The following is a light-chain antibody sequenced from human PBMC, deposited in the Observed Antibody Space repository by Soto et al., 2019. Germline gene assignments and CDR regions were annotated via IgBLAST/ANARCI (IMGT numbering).Light chain of an antibody. V-gene: IGLV2-14*01. CDR2: DVS. CDR1: SSDVGGYSQ. Sequence: QSVLTQPASVSGSPGQSITISCTGASSDVGGYSQVSWYQQHPGKAPRLMIYDVSNRPSGVSNRFSGSKSGNTASLTISGLQVEGAADFYCSSFTSSRTVVFGGGTKLTVL. J-gene: IGLJ3*02. CDR3: SSFTSSRTVV.